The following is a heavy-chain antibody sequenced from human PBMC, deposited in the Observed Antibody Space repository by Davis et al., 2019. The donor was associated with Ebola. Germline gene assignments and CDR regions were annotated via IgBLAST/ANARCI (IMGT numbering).Heavy chain of an antibody. CDR1: GFTFSSYG. V-gene: IGHV3-33*05. D-gene: IGHD3-9*01. CDR3: ARDRSDILTGYSDY. J-gene: IGHJ4*02. Sequence: GESLKISCAASGFTFSSYGMHWVRQAPGKGLEWVAVISYDGSNKYYVDSVKGRFTISRDNAKNSLYLQMNSLRAEDTAVYYCARDRSDILTGYSDYWGQGTLVTVSS. CDR2: ISYDGSNK.